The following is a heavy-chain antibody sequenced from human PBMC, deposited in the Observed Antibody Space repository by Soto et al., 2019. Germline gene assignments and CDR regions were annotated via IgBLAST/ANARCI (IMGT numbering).Heavy chain of an antibody. J-gene: IGHJ4*01. Sequence: VESLKISCKASVYSFTKYWIGWVRHMPGKGLEWMGIIYPADSDTKYSPSFRGQVAISADKSINTAYLQWSSLTASDTAMYFCARLPRRIEVTGTDYWGQGTLVTVSS. CDR2: IYPADSDT. CDR1: VYSFTKYW. D-gene: IGHD1-20*01. CDR3: ARLPRRIEVTGTDY. V-gene: IGHV5-51*01.